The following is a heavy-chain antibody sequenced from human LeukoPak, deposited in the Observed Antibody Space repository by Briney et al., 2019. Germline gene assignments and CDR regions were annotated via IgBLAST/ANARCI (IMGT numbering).Heavy chain of an antibody. D-gene: IGHD6-6*01. J-gene: IGHJ4*02. Sequence: PGGSLRLSCAASGFTFSGYWMSWVRQAPGKGLEWVANIKQDGSDRYYVDSVKGRFTISRDNAKNSLYLQMNSLRAEDTAVYFCAMIEQVVSNVEVGYWGQGTLVTVSS. CDR3: AMIEQVVSNVEVGY. CDR2: IKQDGSDR. V-gene: IGHV3-7*01. CDR1: GFTFSGYW.